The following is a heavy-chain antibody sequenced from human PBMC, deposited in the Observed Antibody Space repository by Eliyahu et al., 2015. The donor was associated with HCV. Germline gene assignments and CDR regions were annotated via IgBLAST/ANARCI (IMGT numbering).Heavy chain of an antibody. Sequence: EVQLLESGGGLVQPGGSLRLSCAASGFTFSTYAMTWVRAGPRGRGWCGSSISGSGTSTYYADSVKGRFSVSRDNSKNTLYLQLNSLSAEDTALYYCAKQTTVTNWFDPWGQGTLVTVSS. J-gene: IGHJ5*02. CDR3: AKQTTVTNWFDP. D-gene: IGHD4-17*01. CDR2: ISGSGTST. CDR1: GFTFSTYA. V-gene: IGHV3-23*01.